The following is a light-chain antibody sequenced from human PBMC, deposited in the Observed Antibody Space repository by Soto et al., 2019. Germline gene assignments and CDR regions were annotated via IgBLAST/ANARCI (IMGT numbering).Light chain of an antibody. Sequence: EIVMTQSPATLSVSPGEGATLSCRASQSISRNLAWYQQRLGQTPRLLIYDASTRSTGIPARFSGSGSGTEFTLTISSLQSEDFAIYYCQQYKNWPRTFGQGTKVHIK. V-gene: IGKV3-15*01. CDR2: DAS. J-gene: IGKJ1*01. CDR3: QQYKNWPRT. CDR1: QSISRN.